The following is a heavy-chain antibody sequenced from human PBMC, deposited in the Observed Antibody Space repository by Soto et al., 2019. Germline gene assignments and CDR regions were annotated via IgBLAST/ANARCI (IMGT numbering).Heavy chain of an antibody. CDR1: GFTFRNYA. J-gene: IGHJ4*02. CDR2: ISISSSTT. Sequence: GGSLRLSCAASGFTFRNYAMDWFRQAPGKGLEWISYISISSSTTYYADSVRGRFTISRDNAKNSLYLQMNSLRDDDTAVYYCTRDSGYNYGSAGLAYWGPGTLVTVSS. D-gene: IGHD5-18*01. V-gene: IGHV3-48*02. CDR3: TRDSGYNYGSAGLAY.